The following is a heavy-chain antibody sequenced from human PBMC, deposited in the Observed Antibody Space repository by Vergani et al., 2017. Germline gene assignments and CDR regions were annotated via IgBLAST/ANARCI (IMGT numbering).Heavy chain of an antibody. CDR1: GGSFSGYY. CDR2: INHSGST. D-gene: IGHD3-10*01. CDR3: ARFVAVRGVNQYYYHGMDV. J-gene: IGHJ6*02. Sequence: QVQLQQWGAGLLKPSETLSLTCAVYGGSFSGYYWSWIRQPPGKGLEWIGEINHSGSTNYNPSLKSRVTISVDTSKNQFSLKLSSVTAADTAVYYCARFVAVRGVNQYYYHGMDVWGQGTTVTVSS. V-gene: IGHV4-34*01.